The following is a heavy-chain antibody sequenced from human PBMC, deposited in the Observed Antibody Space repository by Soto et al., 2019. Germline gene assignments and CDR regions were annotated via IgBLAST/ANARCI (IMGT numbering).Heavy chain of an antibody. V-gene: IGHV3-30*03. CDR3: VGGQYYFDY. CDR1: RFPFTSYG. D-gene: IGHD3-10*01. Sequence: QVQLVESGGGVVQPGRSLRLSCAANRFPFTSYGLHWVREGPDKGLEWVAIISYDGSDKYYADSVKGRFTISRDNSKNTLYLQMNSPRPEDTALYYCVGGQYYFDYRGQGTLVIVSS. J-gene: IGHJ4*02. CDR2: ISYDGSDK.